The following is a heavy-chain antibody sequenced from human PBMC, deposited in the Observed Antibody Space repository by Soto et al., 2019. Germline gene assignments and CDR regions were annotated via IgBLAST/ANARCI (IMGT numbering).Heavy chain of an antibody. V-gene: IGHV3-30-3*01. CDR2: ISYDGSNK. Sequence: LRLSCAASGFTFSSYAMHWVRQAPGKGLEWVAVISYDGSNKYYADSVKGRFTISRDNSKNTLYLQMNSLRAEDTAVYYCARQGVEMATIQDYWGQGTLVTAPQ. CDR3: ARQGVEMATIQDY. D-gene: IGHD5-12*01. CDR1: GFTFSSYA. J-gene: IGHJ4*02.